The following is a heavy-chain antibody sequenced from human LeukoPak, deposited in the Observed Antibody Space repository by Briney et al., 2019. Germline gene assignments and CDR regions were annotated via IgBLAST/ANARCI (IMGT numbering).Heavy chain of an antibody. D-gene: IGHD2-2*01. CDR3: ARDLSSTSPN. CDR1: GGTFSSYA. V-gene: IGHV1-69*05. CDR2: IIPIFGTA. Sequence: ASVKVSCKASGGTFSSYAISWVRQAPGQGLEWMGGIIPIFGTASYAQKFQGRVTITTDESASTAYMELSSLRSEDTAVYYCARDLSSTSPNWGQGTLVTVSS. J-gene: IGHJ4*02.